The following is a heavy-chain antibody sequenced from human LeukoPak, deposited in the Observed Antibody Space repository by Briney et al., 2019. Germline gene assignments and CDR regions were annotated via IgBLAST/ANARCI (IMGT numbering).Heavy chain of an antibody. V-gene: IGHV3-23*01. CDR2: ITYSSGNT. CDR3: AKDGTGCGGDCYSDY. Sequence: PGGSLRLSCAASGFTFSAYGMSWFRQAPGKGLEWVSAITYSSGNTYYADSVKGRFTISRDNSKNKLYLQMNSLRAEDTALYYCAKDGTGCGGDCYSDYWGQGTLVTVSS. J-gene: IGHJ4*02. CDR1: GFTFSAYG. D-gene: IGHD2-21*02.